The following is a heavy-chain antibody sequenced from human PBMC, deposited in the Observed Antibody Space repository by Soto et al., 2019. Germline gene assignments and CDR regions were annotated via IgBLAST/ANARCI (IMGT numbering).Heavy chain of an antibody. J-gene: IGHJ4*02. CDR3: ARGWGLVS. Sequence: QIEQSGAEVRKPGSSVKVSCKPSGGSLTSYPMAWVRQAPGQGFEWMGGIIPIHGTTEYAQKFQGRVTITADESTNRATLDLTGLTSEDTAVYYCARGWGLVSWGQGTLVTVSS. D-gene: IGHD3-16*01. CDR1: GGSLTSYP. CDR2: IIPIHGTT. V-gene: IGHV1-69*01.